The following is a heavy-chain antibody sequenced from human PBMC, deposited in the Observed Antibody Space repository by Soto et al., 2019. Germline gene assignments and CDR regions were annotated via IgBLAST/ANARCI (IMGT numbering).Heavy chain of an antibody. J-gene: IGHJ6*02. CDR2: VSPPFRTS. D-gene: IGHD3-10*01. CDR3: ARVLYYGSASYSPYGMDV. Sequence: QVQLVQYGAEVKKPGSSVKVSCKTSGVSFNNNGIGWVRQAPGHGLEWMGGVSPPFRTSNYARKFQGRISITADASTGTVNMELSSLPSEETAQYYWARVLYYGSASYSPYGMDVWGQGTTVTVSS. V-gene: IGHV1-69*01. CDR1: GVSFNNNG.